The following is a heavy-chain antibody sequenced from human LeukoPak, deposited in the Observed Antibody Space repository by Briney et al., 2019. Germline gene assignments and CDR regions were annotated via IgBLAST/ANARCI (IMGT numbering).Heavy chain of an antibody. CDR3: ARGGTRYYYDSSGYYKSNWFDP. V-gene: IGHV4-61*01. D-gene: IGHD3-22*01. J-gene: IGHJ5*02. Sequence: PSETLSLTCTVSGGSVSSGSYYWSWIRQPPGKGLEWIGYIYYSGSTNYNPSLKSRVTISVDTSKNQFSLKLSSVTAADTAVYYCARGGTRYYYDSSGYYKSNWFDPWGQGTLDTVSS. CDR1: GGSVSSGSYY. CDR2: IYYSGST.